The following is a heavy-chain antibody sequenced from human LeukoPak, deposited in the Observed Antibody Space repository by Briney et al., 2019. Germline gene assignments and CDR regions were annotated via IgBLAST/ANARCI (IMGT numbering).Heavy chain of an antibody. J-gene: IGHJ4*02. CDR2: IYENGGTT. CDR1: GFTFRSHA. V-gene: IGHV3-23*01. D-gene: IGHD6-19*01. CDR3: AKDSRGGAGTTAY. Sequence: GGSLRLSCVGSGFTFRSHAMSWVRQAPEKGLEFVSGIYENGGTTYYADSVKGRFSISRDNSKNTLYLQMNSLRAEDTAVYYCAKDSRGGAGTTAYWGQGTLVTVSS.